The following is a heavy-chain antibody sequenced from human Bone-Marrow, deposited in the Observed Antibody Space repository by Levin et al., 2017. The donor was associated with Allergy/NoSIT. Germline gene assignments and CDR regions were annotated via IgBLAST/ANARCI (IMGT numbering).Heavy chain of an antibody. Sequence: TGGSLRLSCAASGFTFNSYYMNWIRQAPGKGLEWLSFVSSSGTTIFSADSVKGRFTISRDNAKNSLFLQMNNLRAEDTAVYYCARDASSCTSTTCPFDSWGQGTLVTVSS. D-gene: IGHD2-2*01. CDR3: ARDASSCTSTTCPFDS. CDR1: GFTFNSYY. CDR2: VSSSGTTI. J-gene: IGHJ4*02. V-gene: IGHV3-11*01.